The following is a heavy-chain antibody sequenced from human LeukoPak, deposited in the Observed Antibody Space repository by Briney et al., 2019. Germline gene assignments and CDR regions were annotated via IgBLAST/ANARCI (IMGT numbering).Heavy chain of an antibody. D-gene: IGHD6-6*01. Sequence: PGGSLRLSCAASGFTFDDYGMSWVRQAPGEGLEWVSGINWNGGSTGYADSVRGRFTISRDNAKNSLFLQMNGLRAEDTAVYYRARRGGSSSRRSPIDYWGQGTLVTVSS. CDR3: ARRGGSSSRRSPIDY. J-gene: IGHJ4*02. CDR1: GFTFDDYG. V-gene: IGHV3-20*04. CDR2: INWNGGST.